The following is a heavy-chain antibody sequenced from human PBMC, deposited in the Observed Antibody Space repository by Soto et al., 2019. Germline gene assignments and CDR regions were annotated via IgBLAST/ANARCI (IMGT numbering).Heavy chain of an antibody. CDR3: ARERGSRRAYSYGLAGEYGMDV. V-gene: IGHV1-69*01. D-gene: IGHD5-18*01. CDR2: IIPIFGTA. J-gene: IGHJ6*02. Sequence: QVQLVQSGAEVKKPGSSVKVSCKASGGTFSSYAISWVRQAPGQGLEWMGGIIPIFGTANYAQKFQGRVTITADESTSTAYMELSSLRSEDTAVYYCARERGSRRAYSYGLAGEYGMDVWGQGTTVTVSS. CDR1: GGTFSSYA.